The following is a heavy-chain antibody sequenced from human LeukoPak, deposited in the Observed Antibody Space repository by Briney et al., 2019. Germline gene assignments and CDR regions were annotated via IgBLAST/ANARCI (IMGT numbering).Heavy chain of an antibody. CDR1: GFTVSSNY. J-gene: IGHJ3*02. CDR3: ARDLSSGWDAFDI. CDR2: IYSSGST. D-gene: IGHD6-19*01. V-gene: IGHV3-53*01. Sequence: PGGSLRLSCAASGFTVSSNYMSWVRQAPGKGLEWVSVIYSSGSTYYADSVKGRFTISRDNSKNTLYLQMNSLRAEDTAVYYCARDLSSGWDAFDIWGQGTMVTVSS.